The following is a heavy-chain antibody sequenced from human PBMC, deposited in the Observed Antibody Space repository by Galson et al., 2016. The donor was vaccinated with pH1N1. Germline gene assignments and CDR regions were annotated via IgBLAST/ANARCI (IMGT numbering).Heavy chain of an antibody. CDR2: IRFDGYDQ. CDR1: GFTFSAFG. J-gene: IGHJ4*02. CDR3: ARLAYGDSLDS. V-gene: IGHV3-33*01. D-gene: IGHD4-17*01. Sequence: SLRLSCAASGFTFSAFGMHWVRQAPGKGLELVAFIRFDGYDQNYGDSVKGRFTISRDNAQRSVYLQINSLRLEDTAVYHCARLAYGDSLDSWGRGTLVAVSS.